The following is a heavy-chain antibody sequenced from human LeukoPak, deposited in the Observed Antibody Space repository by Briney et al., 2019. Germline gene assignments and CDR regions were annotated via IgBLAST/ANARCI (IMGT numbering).Heavy chain of an antibody. CDR3: ARAIPSSTSFDY. Sequence: GGSLRLSCAASGFTFSSYSMNWVRQAPGKGLEWVSSISSSSSYIYYADSVKGRFTISRDNAKNSLYLQINSLRAEDTAVYYCARAIPSSTSFDYWGQGTLVTVSS. CDR1: GFTFSSYS. J-gene: IGHJ4*02. D-gene: IGHD2-2*01. V-gene: IGHV3-21*01. CDR2: ISSSSSYI.